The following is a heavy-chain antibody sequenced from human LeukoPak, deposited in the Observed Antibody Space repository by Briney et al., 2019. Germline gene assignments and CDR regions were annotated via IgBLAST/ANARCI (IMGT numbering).Heavy chain of an antibody. V-gene: IGHV3-30-3*01. D-gene: IGHD3-10*01. CDR2: ISYDGSNK. CDR3: AREPGYYGSGGDAFDI. J-gene: IGHJ3*02. Sequence: GGSLRLSCAASGFTFSSYAMHWVRQAPGKGLEWVAVISYDGSNKYYADSVKGRFTISRDSSKNTLYLQMNSLRAEDTAVYYCAREPGYYGSGGDAFDIWGQGTMVTVSS. CDR1: GFTFSSYA.